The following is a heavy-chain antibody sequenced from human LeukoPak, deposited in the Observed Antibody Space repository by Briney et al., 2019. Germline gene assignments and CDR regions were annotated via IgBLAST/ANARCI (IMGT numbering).Heavy chain of an antibody. V-gene: IGHV4-59*08. CDR3: ARRNDFDI. CDR2: IYYSGST. CDR1: GGSISGDH. Sequence: SETLSLTCTVSGGSISGDHWNWIRQPPGKGLEWIGYIYYSGSTNYNPSLKSRVTISIDTSKNQFSLKLTSVAAAATAVYYCARRNDFDIWGQGTMVTVSS. J-gene: IGHJ3*02.